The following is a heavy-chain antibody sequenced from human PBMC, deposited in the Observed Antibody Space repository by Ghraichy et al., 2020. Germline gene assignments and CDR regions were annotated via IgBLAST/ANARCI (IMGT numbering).Heavy chain of an antibody. CDR3: ARRADNYYYYYGMDV. CDR2: IYYSGST. Sequence: SETLSLTCTVSGGSISSSSYYWGWIRQPPGKGLEWIGSIYYSGSTYYNPSLKSRVTISVDTSKNQFSLKLSSVTAADTAVYYCARRADNYYYYYGMDVWGQGTTVTVSS. J-gene: IGHJ6*02. CDR1: GGSISSSSYY. D-gene: IGHD1-14*01. V-gene: IGHV4-39*01.